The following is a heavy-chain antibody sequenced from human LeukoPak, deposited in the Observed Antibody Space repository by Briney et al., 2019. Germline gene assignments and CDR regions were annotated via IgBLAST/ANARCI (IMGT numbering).Heavy chain of an antibody. V-gene: IGHV3-21*01. D-gene: IGHD3-3*02. Sequence: GGSLRLPCAAFGFTFSDYTTNWVRQAPGKGLEWVSSITSSSTYIYYSDSVKGRFTISRDNAKNSLYLQMNSLRAEDTAVYYCTNLAPMDVWGKGTTVTVSS. CDR3: TNLAPMDV. CDR1: GFTFSDYT. J-gene: IGHJ6*04. CDR2: ITSSSTYI.